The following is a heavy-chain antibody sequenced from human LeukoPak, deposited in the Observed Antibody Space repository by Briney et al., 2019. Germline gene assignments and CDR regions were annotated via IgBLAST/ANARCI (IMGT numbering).Heavy chain of an antibody. CDR3: ARGSLMDXXXXYDX. J-gene: IGHJ1*01. CDR2: IIPIFGTA. D-gene: IGHD3-22*01. V-gene: IGHV1-69*05. CDR1: GGTFSSYA. Sequence: SVKVSCKASGGTFSSYAISWVRQAPGQGLEWMGRIIPIFGTANYAQKFQGRVTITTDESTSTAYMELSSLRSEDTAVYYCARGSLMDXXXXYDXXXQXXXVT.